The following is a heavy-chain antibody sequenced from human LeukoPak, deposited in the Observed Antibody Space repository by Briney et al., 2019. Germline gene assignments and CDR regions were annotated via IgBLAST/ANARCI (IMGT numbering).Heavy chain of an antibody. D-gene: IGHD3-16*01. J-gene: IGHJ5*02. CDR1: GGSFSGYY. CDR3: ARDGGGVPRENWFDP. Sequence: PSETLSLTCAVYGGSFSGYYWSWIRQPPGKGLEWIGEINHSGSTNYNPSLKSRVTMSVDTSKNQFSLKLSSVTAADTAVYYCARDGGGVPRENWFDPWGQGTLVTVSS. CDR2: INHSGST. V-gene: IGHV4-34*01.